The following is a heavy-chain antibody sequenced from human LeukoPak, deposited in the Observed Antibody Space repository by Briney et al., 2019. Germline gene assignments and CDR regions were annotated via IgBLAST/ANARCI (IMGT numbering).Heavy chain of an antibody. D-gene: IGHD3-22*01. CDR2: ISYDGSNK. J-gene: IGHJ5*02. CDR1: GFTFSSYA. Sequence: GGSLRLSCAASGFTFSSYAMHWVRQAPGKGLEWVAVISYDGSNKYYADSVKGRFTISRDNSKNTLYLQMNSLRAEDTAVYYCAANYYDSSGYPQGFDPWGEGTLVTVSS. V-gene: IGHV3-30*04. CDR3: AANYYDSSGYPQGFDP.